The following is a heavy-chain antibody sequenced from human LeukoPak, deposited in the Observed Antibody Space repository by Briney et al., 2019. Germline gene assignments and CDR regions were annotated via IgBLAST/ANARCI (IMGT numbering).Heavy chain of an antibody. V-gene: IGHV3-21*01. D-gene: IGHD5-18*01. CDR2: ISSSSSYI. CDR1: GFTFSSYS. J-gene: IGHJ4*02. CDR3: ARDYLGYSYGSPPPGH. Sequence: GGSLRLSCAASGFTFSSYSMNWVRQAPGKGLEWVSSISSSSSYIYYADSVKGRFTISKDNAKNSLYLQMNSLRAEDTAVYYCARDYLGYSYGSPPPGHWGQGTLVTVSS.